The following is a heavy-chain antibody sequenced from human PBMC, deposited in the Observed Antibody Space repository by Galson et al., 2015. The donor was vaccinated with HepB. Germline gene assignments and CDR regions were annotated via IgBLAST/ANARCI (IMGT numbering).Heavy chain of an antibody. V-gene: IGHV3-30*18. D-gene: IGHD2-8*01. CDR3: AKVGGHCTTTTCFDYYYYMDV. CDR1: GFNFSNYG. Sequence: SLRLSCAASGFNFSNYGMHWVRQVPGKGLEWVAVIPYDSSNKHYADSVKGRFAVSRDNSEKTLYLQMNSLRNEDTAVYYCAKVGGHCTTTTCFDYYYYMDVWGKGTTVTVSS. J-gene: IGHJ6*03. CDR2: IPYDSSNK.